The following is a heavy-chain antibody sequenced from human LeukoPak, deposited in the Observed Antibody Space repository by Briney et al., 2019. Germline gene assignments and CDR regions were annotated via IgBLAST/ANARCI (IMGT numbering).Heavy chain of an antibody. J-gene: IGHJ4*02. CDR1: GGSISSYY. Sequence: PSQTLSLTCTVSGGSISSYYWSWIRQPPGKGLEWIGYIYYSGNTNYNPSLKSRVTMSVDTSKNQFSLKLSSVTAADTAVYYCARDIVGVTRAFGYWGQGTLATVSS. CDR2: IYYSGNT. V-gene: IGHV4-59*01. CDR3: ARDIVGVTRAFGY. D-gene: IGHD1-26*01.